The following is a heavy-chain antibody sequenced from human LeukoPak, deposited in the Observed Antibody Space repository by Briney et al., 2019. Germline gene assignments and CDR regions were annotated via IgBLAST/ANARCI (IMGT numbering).Heavy chain of an antibody. J-gene: IGHJ6*04. D-gene: IGHD3-10*02. CDR3: AELGFTMIGGV. Sequence: GGSLRLSCAASGFTFSSYEMNWVRQAPGKGLEWVSYISSSGSTIYYADSVKGRFTISRDNAKNSLYLQMNSLRAEDTAVYYCAELGFTMIGGVWGKGTTVTISS. CDR1: GFTFSSYE. V-gene: IGHV3-48*03. CDR2: ISSSGSTI.